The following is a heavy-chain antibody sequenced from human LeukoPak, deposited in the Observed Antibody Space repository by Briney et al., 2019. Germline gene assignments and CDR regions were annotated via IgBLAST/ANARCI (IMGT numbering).Heavy chain of an antibody. CDR2: INHSGST. Sequence: SETLSLTCAVYGGSFSGYYWSWIRQPPGKGLEWIGEINHSGSTNYNPSLKSRVTISVDTSRDQFSLKLNSVTAADTAVYYCAKSNGYGLIDIWGQGTIVTVSS. CDR1: GGSFSGYY. J-gene: IGHJ3*02. D-gene: IGHD3-22*01. V-gene: IGHV4-34*01. CDR3: AKSNGYGLIDI.